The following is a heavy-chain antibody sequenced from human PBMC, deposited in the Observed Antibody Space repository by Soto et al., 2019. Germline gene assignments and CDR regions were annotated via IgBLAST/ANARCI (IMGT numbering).Heavy chain of an antibody. CDR2: ISWNSGSI. Sequence: EVQLVESGGGLVQPGRSLRLSCAASGFTFDDYAMHWVRQAPGQGLEWVSGISWNSGSIGYADSVKGRFTISRDNAKNSLYLQMNSLRAEDTALYYCAKDSPLGVRGEYDYYMDVWGKGTTVTVSS. J-gene: IGHJ6*03. CDR1: GFTFDDYA. V-gene: IGHV3-9*01. D-gene: IGHD3-10*01. CDR3: AKDSPLGVRGEYDYYMDV.